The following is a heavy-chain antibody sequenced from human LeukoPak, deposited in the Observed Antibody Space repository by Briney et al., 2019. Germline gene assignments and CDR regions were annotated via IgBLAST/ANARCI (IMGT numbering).Heavy chain of an antibody. CDR3: ARGVGATHDAFDI. V-gene: IGHV4-34*01. CDR2: IVHSGST. CDR1: GGSFSGHY. J-gene: IGHJ3*02. Sequence: SETLSLTCGVYGGSFSGHYWRWIRQPPGKGLEWIGEIVHSGSTNYNPSLKSRVTISVDTSKNQFSLKLTSVTAADTAVYYCARGVGATHDAFDIWGQGTMVTVSS. D-gene: IGHD1-26*01.